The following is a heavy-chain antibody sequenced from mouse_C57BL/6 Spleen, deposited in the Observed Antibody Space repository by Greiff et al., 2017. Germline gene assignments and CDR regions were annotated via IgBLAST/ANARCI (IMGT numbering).Heavy chain of an antibody. V-gene: IGHV14-4*01. CDR2: IDPENGDT. CDR3: TTRLRREGLDY. Sequence: EVKLMESGAELVRPGASVKLSCTASGFNIKDDYMHWVKQRPEQGLEWIGWIDPENGDTEYASKFQGKATITADTSSNTAYLQLSSLTSEDTAVYYCTTRLRREGLDYWGQGTTLTVSS. CDR1: GFNIKDDY. J-gene: IGHJ2*01. D-gene: IGHD2-4*01.